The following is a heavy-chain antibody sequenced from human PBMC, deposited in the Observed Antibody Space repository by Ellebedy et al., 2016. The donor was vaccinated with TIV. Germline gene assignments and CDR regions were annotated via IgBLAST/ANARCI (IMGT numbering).Heavy chain of an antibody. D-gene: IGHD6-19*01. CDR2: ITGSANSP. J-gene: IGHJ4*02. Sequence: GESLKISCAASGFTFSSYAMTWVRQAPGKGLEWVSSITGSANSPDYADSVKGRFTISRDNSKNTLYLQMNTLRAEDTAVYYCAKDRVALPGMGLDYWGQGTLVTVSS. V-gene: IGHV3-23*01. CDR1: GFTFSSYA. CDR3: AKDRVALPGMGLDY.